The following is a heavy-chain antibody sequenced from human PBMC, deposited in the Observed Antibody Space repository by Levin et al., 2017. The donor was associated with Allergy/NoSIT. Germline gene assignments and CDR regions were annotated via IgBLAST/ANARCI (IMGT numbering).Heavy chain of an antibody. CDR2: IYYSGST. CDR1: GGSINSYY. D-gene: IGHD2-15*01. J-gene: IGHJ6*02. Sequence: SETLSLTCTVSGGSINSYYWSWIRQPPGKGLEWIGFIYYSGSTNYNPSLKSRVTISVDTSKNQFSLKLSSVTAADTAVYYCARDRGCSSSSCYLLSYYYYGMDVWGQGTTVTVSS. V-gene: IGHV4-59*01. CDR3: ARDRGCSSSSCYLLSYYYYGMDV.